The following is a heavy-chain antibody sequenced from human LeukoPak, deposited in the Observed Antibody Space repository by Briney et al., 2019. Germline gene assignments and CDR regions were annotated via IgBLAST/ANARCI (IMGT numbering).Heavy chain of an antibody. CDR3: ARDYYGSGSYQDY. V-gene: IGHV1-3*01. Sequence: ASVKVSCKASGYTFTSYAMNWVRRAPGQRLEWMGWINAGNGNTKYSQKFQGRVTITRDTSASTAYMELSSLRSEDTAVYYCARDYYGSGSYQDYWGQGTLVTVSS. J-gene: IGHJ4*02. D-gene: IGHD3-10*01. CDR2: INAGNGNT. CDR1: GYTFTSYA.